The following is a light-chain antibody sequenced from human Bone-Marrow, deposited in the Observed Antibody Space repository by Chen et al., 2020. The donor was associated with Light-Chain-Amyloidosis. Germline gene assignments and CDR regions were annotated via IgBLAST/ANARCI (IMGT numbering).Light chain of an antibody. CDR1: NIGSTS. CDR3: QVWDRSSDRPV. J-gene: IGLJ3*02. CDR2: DDS. Sequence: SYVLTQPSSVSVAPGQTATIACGGNNIGSTSVHWYQQTAGQAPLLVVYDDSDRPSGIPERVSGSNSGNTATLTISRVEAGDEADYYCQVWDRSSDRPVFGGGTKLTVL. V-gene: IGLV3-21*02.